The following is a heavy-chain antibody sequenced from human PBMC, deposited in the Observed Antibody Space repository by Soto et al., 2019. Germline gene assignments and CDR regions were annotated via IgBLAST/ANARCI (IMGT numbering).Heavy chain of an antibody. J-gene: IGHJ5*02. CDR2: ISSNSAYI. V-gene: IGHV3-21*01. D-gene: IGHD6-13*01. CDR3: TRDASRDSSARGWFDP. CDR1: GFTFRSFT. Sequence: GALRLSCAASGFTFRSFTMNWVRQAPGKGLEWVSTISSNSAYIYYTDALRGRFTISRDNAKNSLHLQMNSLRAEDTAVYYCTRDASRDSSARGWFDPWGPGTLVTVSS.